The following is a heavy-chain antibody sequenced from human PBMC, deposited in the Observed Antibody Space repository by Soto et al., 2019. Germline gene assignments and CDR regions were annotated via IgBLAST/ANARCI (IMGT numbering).Heavy chain of an antibody. V-gene: IGHV4-39*01. J-gene: IGHJ6*02. CDR3: ARRSPLRFLEWLLWDYYGMDV. CDR1: GGSISSSSYY. CDR2: IYYSGST. Sequence: SETLSLTCTVSGGSISSSSYYWGWIRQPPGKGLEWIGSIYYSGSTYYNPSLKSRVTISVDTSKNQFSLKLSSVTAADTAVYYCARRSPLRFLEWLLWDYYGMDVWGQGNTVTVSS. D-gene: IGHD3-3*01.